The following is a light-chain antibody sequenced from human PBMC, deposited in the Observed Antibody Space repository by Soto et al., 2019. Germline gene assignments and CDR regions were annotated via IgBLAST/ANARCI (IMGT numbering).Light chain of an antibody. CDR2: AS. Sequence: EIVLTQSPGTLSLSPGERATLSCRASQTVSDMYLAWYQQQPGQAPRLLIYASNRATGIPDRFSGSGSGTDFTLTIGRLEPEDFAVYYCQHYGTSALFGPGTKVDIK. CDR1: QTVSDMY. J-gene: IGKJ3*01. CDR3: QHYGTSAL. V-gene: IGKV3-20*01.